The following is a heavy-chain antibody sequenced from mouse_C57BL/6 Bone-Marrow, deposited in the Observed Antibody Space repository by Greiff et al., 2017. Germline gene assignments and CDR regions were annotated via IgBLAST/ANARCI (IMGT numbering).Heavy chain of an antibody. V-gene: IGHV5-12*01. J-gene: IGHJ4*01. CDR3: ARHGAFYDGYYVAMDY. CDR2: ISNGGGST. D-gene: IGHD2-3*01. CDR1: GFTFSDYY. Sequence: EVQLVESGGGLVQPGGSLKLSCAASGFTFSDYYMYWVRQTPEKRLEWVAYISNGGGSTYYPDTVKGRFTISRDNAKNTLYRQMSRLKSEDTAMYYCARHGAFYDGYYVAMDYWGQGTSVTVSS.